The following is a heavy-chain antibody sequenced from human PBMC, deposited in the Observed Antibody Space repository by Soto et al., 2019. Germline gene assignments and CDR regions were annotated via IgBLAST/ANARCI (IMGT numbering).Heavy chain of an antibody. Sequence: QPGGSLRLSCAASGFTFDDYAMHWVRQAPGRGLEWVSGSSWNSGSIGYADSVKGRFTISRDNAKNSLYLQMNSLRAEDTALYYCARGYSTPGYYYGRDVWGQGTTVTVSS. D-gene: IGHD4-4*01. CDR2: SSWNSGSI. CDR1: GFTFDDYA. V-gene: IGHV3-9*01. CDR3: ARGYSTPGYYYGRDV. J-gene: IGHJ6*02.